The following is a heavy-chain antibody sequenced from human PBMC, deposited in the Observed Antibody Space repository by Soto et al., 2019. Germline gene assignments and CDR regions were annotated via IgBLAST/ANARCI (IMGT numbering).Heavy chain of an antibody. Sequence: QVQLVQSGAEVKKPGSSVKVSCKASGGIFSSYAISWVRQAPGHGLEWMGGIIPILGTTNYEQTFQGRVTITADESTTTAYMELSSLRSEDTAVYYCARALRFFPSNGVDVWGQGTTVTVSS. CDR3: ARALRFFPSNGVDV. CDR2: IIPILGTT. CDR1: GGIFSSYA. J-gene: IGHJ6*02. D-gene: IGHD3-3*01. V-gene: IGHV1-69*01.